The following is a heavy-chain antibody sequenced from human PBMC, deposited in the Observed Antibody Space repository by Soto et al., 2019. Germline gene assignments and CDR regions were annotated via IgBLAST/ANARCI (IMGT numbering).Heavy chain of an antibody. J-gene: IGHJ6*02. Sequence: GGSLRLSCTASGFTFNHYAMSWVRQAPGKGLEWVSAVSDRGGSTKYADSVKGRFIISRDNSNSTLYLQMDSLRGEDTAVYYCAKDSTVTTSLYFYYYGFDVWGQRTTVTVSS. V-gene: IGHV3-23*01. D-gene: IGHD4-17*01. CDR3: AKDSTVTTSLYFYYYGFDV. CDR2: VSDRGGST. CDR1: GFTFNHYA.